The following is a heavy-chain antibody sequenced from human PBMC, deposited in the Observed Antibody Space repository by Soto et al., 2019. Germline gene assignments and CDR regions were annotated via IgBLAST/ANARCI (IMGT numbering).Heavy chain of an antibody. CDR2: GYTSGST. Sequence: QVQLQESGPGLVKPSETLSLTCNVSGDSMTKYYWSWIRKPAGKGLEWIGRGYTSGSTNYNPSLKSRVTMSIDTSNNQFSRSLKSVTAADTAVYYCARTIGAAYYFDFWGQGALVTVSS. D-gene: IGHD6-13*01. CDR3: ARTIGAAYYFDF. CDR1: GDSMTKYY. V-gene: IGHV4-4*07. J-gene: IGHJ4*02.